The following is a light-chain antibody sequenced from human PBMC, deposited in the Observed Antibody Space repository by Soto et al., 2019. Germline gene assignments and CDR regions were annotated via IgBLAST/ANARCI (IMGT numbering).Light chain of an antibody. Sequence: EIVMTQSPATLSVAPGERATLSCRSSQSVSSNLSCYQQQPGQAHRLLTYGASTRATGIPARFSGSGSGTEFTLTISSLQSEDFAVYYCQKYNTWPITFGQGTKVDIK. CDR2: GAS. CDR1: QSVSSN. CDR3: QKYNTWPIT. V-gene: IGKV3D-15*01. J-gene: IGKJ1*01.